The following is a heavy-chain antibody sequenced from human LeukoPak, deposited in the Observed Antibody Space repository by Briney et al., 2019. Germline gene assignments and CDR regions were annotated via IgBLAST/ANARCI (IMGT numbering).Heavy chain of an antibody. Sequence: SETLSLTCTVSGGSISSYYWSWIRQPPGKGLEWIGYIYYSGSTYYNPSLKSRVTISVDTSKNQFSLKLSSVTAADTAVYYCARHTYYDILTGYPSETNFDYWGQGTLVTVSS. CDR1: GGSISSYY. CDR2: IYYSGST. D-gene: IGHD3-9*01. J-gene: IGHJ4*02. V-gene: IGHV4-59*04. CDR3: ARHTYYDILTGYPSETNFDY.